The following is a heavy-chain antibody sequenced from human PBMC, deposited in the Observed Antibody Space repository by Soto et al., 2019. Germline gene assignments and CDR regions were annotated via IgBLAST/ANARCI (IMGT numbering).Heavy chain of an antibody. D-gene: IGHD5-12*01. CDR2: ITNNGDTT. V-gene: IGHV3-23*04. CDR3: AMSAGYGGAFDV. CDR1: GFTFSIYA. J-gene: IGHJ3*01. Sequence: EKQLVESGGALAQPGGSLRLSCVGSGFTFSIYALTWVRQAPGKGLEWVSLITNNGDTTFFGDSVKGRFCISRDNSKNTLYLQLENLRAEDTAVYYCAMSAGYGGAFDVWGQGTMVAVSS.